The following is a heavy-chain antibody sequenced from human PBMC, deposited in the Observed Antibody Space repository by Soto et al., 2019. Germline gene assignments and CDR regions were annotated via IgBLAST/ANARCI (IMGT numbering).Heavy chain of an antibody. CDR3: ARVQVGATSRAFDY. J-gene: IGHJ4*02. CDR2: ISSSSSYT. Sequence: QVQLVESGGGLVKPGGSLRLSCAASGFTFSDYYMSWIRQTPGKGLEWVSYISSSSSYTNYADSVKGRFTISRDNAKNSLYLQMNSLRAEDTAVYYCARVQVGATSRAFDYWGQGTLVTVSS. CDR1: GFTFSDYY. D-gene: IGHD1-26*01. V-gene: IGHV3-11*06.